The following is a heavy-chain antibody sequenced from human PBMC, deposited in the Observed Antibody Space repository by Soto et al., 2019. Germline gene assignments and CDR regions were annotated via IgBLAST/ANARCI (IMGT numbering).Heavy chain of an antibody. Sequence: LRLSCAASGFTFSSYVMHWVRQAPGKGLEWVAVIWYDGSNKYYAGSVKGRFTISRDNSKNTLYLQMNNLRAEDTAVYYCARDSSGWPWGPQVEYRGQGTLVNVSP. CDR1: GFTFSSYV. D-gene: IGHD6-19*01. J-gene: IGHJ4*02. CDR3: ARDSSGWPWGPQVEY. CDR2: IWYDGSNK. V-gene: IGHV3-33*01.